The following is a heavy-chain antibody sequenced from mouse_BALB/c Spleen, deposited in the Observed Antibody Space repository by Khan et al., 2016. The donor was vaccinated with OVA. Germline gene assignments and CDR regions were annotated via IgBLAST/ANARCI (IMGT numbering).Heavy chain of an antibody. Sequence: VKLQESGAELVRPGVSVKISCKGSGYTFTDFTMHWVKQSHALSLEWIGVISTYYGDATYNQKLKDKATMTVDKSSSTAYMELARLSSEESAVNYCEGGGEGNRFDYWGQGTLGTVSA. J-gene: IGHJ3*01. CDR3: EGGGEGNRFDY. CDR1: GYTFTDFT. CDR2: ISTYYGDA. V-gene: IGHV1S137*01.